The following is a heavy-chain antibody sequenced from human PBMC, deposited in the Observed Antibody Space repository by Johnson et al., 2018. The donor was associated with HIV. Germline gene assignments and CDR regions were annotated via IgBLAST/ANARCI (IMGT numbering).Heavy chain of an antibody. J-gene: IGHJ3*02. CDR3: ARPDRVNSIVVVPAGAFDI. V-gene: IGHV3-30-3*01. CDR1: GFSFSNSV. D-gene: IGHD2-2*01. CDR2: ISVDGNSK. Sequence: QVQLVESGGDVVQPGTSLRLFCAASGFSFSNSVMHWVRRAPGTGLDWVAGISVDGNSKFSPDSVKGRFTTSRANSDNTLFLQMNSLRPEETAVYYCARPDRVNSIVVVPAGAFDIWGQGTMVTVSS.